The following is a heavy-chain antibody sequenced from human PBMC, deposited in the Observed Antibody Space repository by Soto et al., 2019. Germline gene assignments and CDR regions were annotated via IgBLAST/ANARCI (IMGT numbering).Heavy chain of an antibody. CDR2: ISGSGGST. Sequence: GGSLRLSCAASGFTFSSYAMSWVRQAPGKGLEWVSAISGSGGSTYYADSVKGRFTISRDNSKNTLYLQMNSLRAEDTAVYYCAKGGAYSGYDYYYYYYMDAWGKGTTVTVS. D-gene: IGHD5-12*01. CDR1: GFTFSSYA. J-gene: IGHJ6*03. V-gene: IGHV3-23*01. CDR3: AKGGAYSGYDYYYYYYMDA.